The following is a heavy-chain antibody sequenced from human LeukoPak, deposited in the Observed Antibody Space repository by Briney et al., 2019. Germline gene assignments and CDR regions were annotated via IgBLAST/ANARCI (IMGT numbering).Heavy chain of an antibody. CDR1: GGSINISDYY. Sequence: PSETLSLTCTVSGGSINISDYYWGWIRQPPGKGLEWIGSMHYSGSTYYNPSLKSRVTISVDTSKNQFSLKVSSVTGADTAVYYCARRGTIDSGRPWNWGQGTLVTVSS. D-gene: IGHD1-26*01. J-gene: IGHJ4*02. CDR3: ARRGTIDSGRPWN. V-gene: IGHV4-39*01. CDR2: MHYSGST.